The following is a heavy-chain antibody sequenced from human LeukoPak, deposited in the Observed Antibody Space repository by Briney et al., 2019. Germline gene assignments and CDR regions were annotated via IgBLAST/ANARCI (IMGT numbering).Heavy chain of an antibody. CDR2: ISSSGSTI. Sequence: RSGGSLRLSCAASGFTFSDYNMNWVRQAPGKGLEWVSYISSSGSTIYYADSVKGRFTISRDNAKNSLYLQMNSLRAEDTAVYYCGRAIETMWIQLWQSVGYWGQGTLVTVSS. CDR3: GRAIETMWIQLWQSVGY. J-gene: IGHJ4*02. CDR1: GFTFSDYN. D-gene: IGHD5-18*01. V-gene: IGHV3-11*04.